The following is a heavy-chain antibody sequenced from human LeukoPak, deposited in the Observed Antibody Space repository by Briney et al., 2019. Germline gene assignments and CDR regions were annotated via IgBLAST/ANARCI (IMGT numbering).Heavy chain of an antibody. CDR2: IYPGDSDT. Sequence: GESLKISCKGSGYSFTSYWIGWVRQMPGKGLEWMGIIYPGDSDTRYSPSFQGQVTISADKSVSTAYLQWSSLKASDTAMYYCARQVPTSGMTTVTYFDYWGQGTLVTVSS. D-gene: IGHD4-17*01. J-gene: IGHJ4*02. CDR1: GYSFTSYW. V-gene: IGHV5-51*01. CDR3: ARQVPTSGMTTVTYFDY.